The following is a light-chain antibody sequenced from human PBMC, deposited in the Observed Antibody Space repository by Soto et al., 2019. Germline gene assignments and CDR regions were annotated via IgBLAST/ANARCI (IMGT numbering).Light chain of an antibody. Sequence: DIHMTQSPSTLSASVGDRVTITCRASQSISIWLAWYQQKPGKAPNLVIYKTSSLESGVPSRFSSSGSGTEFTLTISSLQPDDFATYYCQHWNDYSWTFGQGTKVEVK. CDR1: QSISIW. CDR3: QHWNDYSWT. J-gene: IGKJ1*01. V-gene: IGKV1-5*03. CDR2: KTS.